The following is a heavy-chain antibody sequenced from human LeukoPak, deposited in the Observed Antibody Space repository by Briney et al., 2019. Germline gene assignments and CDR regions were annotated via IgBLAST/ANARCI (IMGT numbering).Heavy chain of an antibody. Sequence: PSETLSLTCTVSGGSLSSGGYYWSWIRQPPGKGLEWIGYIYHSGSTYYNPSLKSRVTISVDRSKNQFSLKLSSVTAADTAVYYCARGLEYSSGWDRRYYFDYWGQGTLVTVSS. J-gene: IGHJ4*02. CDR1: GGSLSSGGYY. V-gene: IGHV4-30-2*01. CDR3: ARGLEYSSGWDRRYYFDY. D-gene: IGHD6-19*01. CDR2: IYHSGST.